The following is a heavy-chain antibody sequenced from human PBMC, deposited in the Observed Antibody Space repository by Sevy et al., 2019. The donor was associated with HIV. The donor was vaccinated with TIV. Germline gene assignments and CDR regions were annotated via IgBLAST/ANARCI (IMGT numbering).Heavy chain of an antibody. J-gene: IGHJ5*02. Sequence: ASVKVSCKASGYTFTGYYMHWVRQAPGQGLEWMGWINPNSGGTNYAQKFQGRVTMTRDTSISTAYMELSRLRSDDMAVYYCARELEKSAAGRVGLPSDPWGQGTLVTVSS. CDR2: INPNSGGT. CDR1: GYTFTGYY. V-gene: IGHV1-2*02. D-gene: IGHD6-13*01. CDR3: ARELEKSAAGRVGLPSDP.